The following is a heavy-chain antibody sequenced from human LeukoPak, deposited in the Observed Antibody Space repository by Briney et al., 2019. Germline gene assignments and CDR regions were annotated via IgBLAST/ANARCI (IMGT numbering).Heavy chain of an antibody. CDR2: IYRGDSDI. D-gene: IGHD3-22*01. CDR3: ARGGPYDSSGYDYQYYFDY. CDR1: GYSFTNYW. V-gene: IGHV5-51*01. Sequence: GESLKIYRKGSGYSFTNYWIGWVRQMPGKGLEWMGIIYRGDSDIRYSPSFQGQVTLAAETSINTAYLQWSSLKASDTAIYYCARGGPYDSSGYDYQYYFDYWGQGTLVTVSS. J-gene: IGHJ4*02.